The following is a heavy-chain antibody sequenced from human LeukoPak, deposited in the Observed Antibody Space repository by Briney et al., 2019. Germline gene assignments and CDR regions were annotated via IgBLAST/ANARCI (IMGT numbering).Heavy chain of an antibody. D-gene: IGHD5-18*01. CDR2: ISSSSTYI. CDR3: ARSYGYDAFDI. J-gene: IGHJ3*02. CDR1: GFTFSSYS. Sequence: PGGSLRLSCAASGFTFSSYSMNWVRQAPGKGLEGVSSISSSSTYIYYADSVKGRFTISRDNAKNSLYLLINGLRAEDTAVYYCARSYGYDAFDIWGQGTMVTVSS. V-gene: IGHV3-21*01.